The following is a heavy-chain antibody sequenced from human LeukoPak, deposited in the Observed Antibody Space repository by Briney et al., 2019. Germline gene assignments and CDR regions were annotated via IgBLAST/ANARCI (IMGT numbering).Heavy chain of an antibody. Sequence: GGSLRLSCAASGFTFDDYAMSWVRQAPGKGLEWLSGISGSGGTIYYVDSVKGRFTISRDNSKNTLYLQMNSLRAEDTAVYYCARAMMVVANLWGVYDYWGQGTLVTVSS. CDR3: ARAMMVVANLWGVYDY. D-gene: IGHD3-22*01. CDR2: ISGSGGTI. V-gene: IGHV3-23*01. J-gene: IGHJ4*02. CDR1: GFTFDDYA.